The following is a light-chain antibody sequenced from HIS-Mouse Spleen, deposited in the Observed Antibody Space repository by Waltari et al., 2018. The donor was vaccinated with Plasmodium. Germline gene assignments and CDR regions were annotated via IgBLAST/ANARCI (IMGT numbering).Light chain of an antibody. V-gene: IGLV3-10*01. CDR1: ALPKKS. Sequence: SYELTQPPSVSVSPGQTARITCSGDALPKKSAYWYQQKSGQAPVLVIYEDRKRPSGIPERFSGSSSGTMATLTISGAQVEDEAYYYCYSTDSSGNHRVFGGGTKLTVL. CDR2: EDR. CDR3: YSTDSSGNHRV. J-gene: IGLJ3*02.